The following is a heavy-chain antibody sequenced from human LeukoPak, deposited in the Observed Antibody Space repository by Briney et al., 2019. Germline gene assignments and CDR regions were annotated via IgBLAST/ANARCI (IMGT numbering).Heavy chain of an antibody. D-gene: IGHD6-19*01. CDR1: GFTFNNYD. CDR3: AKQRSGGSGWCMDY. CDR2: IGTGTDT. V-gene: IGHV3-13*01. J-gene: IGHJ4*02. Sequence: GGALRLSCAASGFTFNNYDMHWGRQATGKGLEWVSHIGTGTDTHYSDSVKGRFTISRENAKNSLYLQMSSLRAGDTAVYYCAKQRSGGSGWCMDYWGQGTLVTVSS.